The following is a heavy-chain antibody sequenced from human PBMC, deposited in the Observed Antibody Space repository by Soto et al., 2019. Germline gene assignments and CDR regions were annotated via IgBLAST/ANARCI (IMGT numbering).Heavy chain of an antibody. CDR1: GGSISSYY. CDR3: ARHGLPLLRYFDWLPPPDY. D-gene: IGHD3-9*01. Sequence: TSETLSLTCTVSGGSISSYYWSWIRQPPGKGLEWIGYIYYSGSTNYNPSLKSRVTISVDTSKNQFSLKLSSVTAADTAVYYCARHGLPLLRYFDWLPPPDYWGQGTLVTVSS. CDR2: IYYSGST. J-gene: IGHJ4*02. V-gene: IGHV4-59*08.